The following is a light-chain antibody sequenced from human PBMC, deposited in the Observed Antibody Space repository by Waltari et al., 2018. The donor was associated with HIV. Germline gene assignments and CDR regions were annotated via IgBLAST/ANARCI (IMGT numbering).Light chain of an antibody. CDR3: QQYFSLPFP. Sequence: DIVTNQPPDALAVCLGERATTNCLSGRTVFYHFDSWAWYQWIRGQPPKVSTYRASTLALGVSVRFGGSGSRSTFSLTSSSLQAGDLAIYYCQQYFSLPFPFGGGTKVEIK. J-gene: IGKJ4*01. V-gene: IGKV4-1*01. CDR2: RAS. CDR1: RTVFYHFDS.